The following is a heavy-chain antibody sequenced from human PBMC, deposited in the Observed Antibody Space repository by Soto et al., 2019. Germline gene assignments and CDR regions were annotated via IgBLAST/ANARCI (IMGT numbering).Heavy chain of an antibody. CDR3: VKDLEYCSSTRCYPDASDI. Sequence: PGGSLRLSCSASGFTFSSYAMHWVRQAPGKGLEYVSAISSNGGSTYYADSVKGRFTISRDNSKNTLYLQMSSLRAEDTAVYYCVKDLEYCSSTRCYPDASDIWGPGTMVTVSS. D-gene: IGHD2-2*01. CDR1: GFTFSSYA. J-gene: IGHJ3*02. V-gene: IGHV3-64D*08. CDR2: ISSNGGST.